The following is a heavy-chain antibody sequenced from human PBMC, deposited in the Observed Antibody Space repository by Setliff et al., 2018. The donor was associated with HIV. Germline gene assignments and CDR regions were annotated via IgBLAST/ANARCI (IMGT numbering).Heavy chain of an antibody. CDR2: MNTNSGNT. J-gene: IGHJ4*02. Sequence: ASVKVSCKASGDTFTTYDINWVRQATGQGPEWIGWMNTNSGNTGYAQKFQGRVTITTDESTSTAYMELSSLRSEDTAVYYCARVGEYSYKDWGQGTLVTVSS. CDR3: ARVGEYSYKD. D-gene: IGHD5-18*01. V-gene: IGHV1-8*03. CDR1: GDTFTTYD.